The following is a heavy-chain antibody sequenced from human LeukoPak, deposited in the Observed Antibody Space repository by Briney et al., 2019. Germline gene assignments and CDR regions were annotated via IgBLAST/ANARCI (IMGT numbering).Heavy chain of an antibody. J-gene: IGHJ4*02. CDR3: AREWGRIAVAGGPGY. D-gene: IGHD6-19*01. Sequence: PGESLRLSCEASGFIFSNYGMHWVRQAPGKGLEWLAFIWYEGQTKFYADSVKGRFTISRDNSGNTLFLHMTNLRVEDTAVYYCAREWGRIAVAGGPGYWGQGALVTVSS. V-gene: IGHV3-33*01. CDR2: IWYEGQTK. CDR1: GFIFSNYG.